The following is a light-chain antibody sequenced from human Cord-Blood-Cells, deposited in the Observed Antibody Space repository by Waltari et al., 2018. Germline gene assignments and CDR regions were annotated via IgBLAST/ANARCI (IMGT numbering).Light chain of an antibody. CDR2: AAS. CDR1: QSISSY. J-gene: IGKJ4*01. CDR3: QQSYSTPQT. Sequence: IQLTKSQSSLYASLGYRVTITCRASQSISSYLNWYQQKPGKAPKLLIYAASSLQSGVPSRFSGSGSGTDFTLTISSLQPEDFATYYCQQSYSTPQTFGGGTKVEIK. V-gene: IGKV1-39*01.